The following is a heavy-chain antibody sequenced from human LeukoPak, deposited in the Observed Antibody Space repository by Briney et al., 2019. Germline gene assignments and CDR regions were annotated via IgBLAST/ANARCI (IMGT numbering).Heavy chain of an antibody. CDR2: ISAYNGNT. V-gene: IGHV1-18*01. CDR3: ARFAAGRDLDF. Sequence: GASVKVSCKASGYTFTEYGISWVRQAPGQGLEWMGWISAYNGNTNYAQKFQGRVTMTTDTSTNTGHMELGSLRPDDTAVYFCARFAAGRDLDFWGQGTLVTVSS. J-gene: IGHJ4*02. D-gene: IGHD6-13*01. CDR1: GYTFTEYG.